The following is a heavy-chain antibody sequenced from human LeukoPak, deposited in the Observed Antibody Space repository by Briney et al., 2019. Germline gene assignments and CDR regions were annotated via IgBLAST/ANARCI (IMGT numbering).Heavy chain of an antibody. CDR2: INPNSGGT. CDR3: ARAGSGWILVFGY. Sequence: GASVKVSCKASGYTFTGYYMHWVRQAPGQGLEWMGWINPNSGGTNYAQKFQGRVTMTRDTSISTAYMELSRLRSDDTAVYFCARAGSGWILVFGYWGQGTLVTVSS. D-gene: IGHD6-19*01. J-gene: IGHJ4*02. V-gene: IGHV1-2*02. CDR1: GYTFTGYY.